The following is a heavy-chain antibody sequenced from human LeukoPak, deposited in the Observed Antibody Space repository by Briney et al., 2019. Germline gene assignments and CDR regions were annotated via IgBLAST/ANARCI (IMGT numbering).Heavy chain of an antibody. CDR1: GYSISSGYY. CDR2: IYYSGST. V-gene: IGHV4-38-2*02. CDR3: ARDQSSGWFTEANWFDP. J-gene: IGHJ5*02. Sequence: PSETLSLTCTVSGYSISSGYYWGWIRQPPGKGLEWIGSIYYSGSTYYNPSLKSRVTISVDTSKNQFSLKLSSVTAADTAVYYCARDQSSGWFTEANWFDPWGQGTLVTVSS. D-gene: IGHD6-19*01.